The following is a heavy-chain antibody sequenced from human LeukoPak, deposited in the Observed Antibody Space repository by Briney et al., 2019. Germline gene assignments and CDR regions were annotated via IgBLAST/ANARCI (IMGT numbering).Heavy chain of an antibody. CDR3: ARDQYYYDSSGYYLSHFDY. Sequence: ASVTVSCKASGYTFTSYYMHWVRQAPGQGLEWMGIINPSGGSTSYAQKFQGRVTMTRDTSTSTVYMELSSLRSEDTAVYYCARDQYYYDSSGYYLSHFDYWGQGTLVTVSS. D-gene: IGHD3-22*01. J-gene: IGHJ4*02. V-gene: IGHV1-46*01. CDR1: GYTFTSYY. CDR2: INPSGGST.